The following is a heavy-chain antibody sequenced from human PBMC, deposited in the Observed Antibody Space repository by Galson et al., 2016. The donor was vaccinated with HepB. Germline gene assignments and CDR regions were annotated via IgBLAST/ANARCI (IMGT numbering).Heavy chain of an antibody. CDR2: ISSDGSDK. V-gene: IGHV3-30*18. CDR1: GFTFSSYG. J-gene: IGHJ4*02. Sequence: SLRLSCAASGFTFSSYGMHWVRQAPGKGLEWVAVISSDGSDKYYADSVKGRFTISRDNSNNTIFLQINSLRAEDTAVYYCAKTAYSSGWLQYFFDYWGLGTLVTVSS. D-gene: IGHD6-19*01. CDR3: AKTAYSSGWLQYFFDY.